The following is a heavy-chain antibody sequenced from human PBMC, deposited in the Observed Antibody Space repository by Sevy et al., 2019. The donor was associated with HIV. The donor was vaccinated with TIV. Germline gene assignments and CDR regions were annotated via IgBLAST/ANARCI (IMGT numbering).Heavy chain of an antibody. V-gene: IGHV1-69*04. Sequence: ASVKVSCKASGGSFSHYAITWVRQAPGQGLEWMGRIIPFLDITNYAQKFQGRVTITADKSSSTAYMDLSSLTSEDTAMYYCARGESGYIYGLSSYYFGMDVWGQGTTVTVSS. J-gene: IGHJ6*02. CDR3: ARGESGYIYGLSSYYFGMDV. D-gene: IGHD5-18*01. CDR1: GGSFSHYA. CDR2: IIPFLDIT.